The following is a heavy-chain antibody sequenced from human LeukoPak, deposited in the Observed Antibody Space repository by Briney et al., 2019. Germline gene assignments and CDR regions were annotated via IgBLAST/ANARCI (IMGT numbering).Heavy chain of an antibody. J-gene: IGHJ4*02. D-gene: IGHD3-10*01. Sequence: GGSLRLSCAASGFTFSSYSMSWVRQAPGKGLEWVANIKEDGSAKYYVDSVKGRFTISRDNAKNSLYLHMNSLRAEDTAVYYCARTYFYDSGISSGWGQFDYWGQGTLVTVSS. CDR2: IKEDGSAK. CDR1: GFTFSSYS. V-gene: IGHV3-7*03. CDR3: ARTYFYDSGISSGWGQFDY.